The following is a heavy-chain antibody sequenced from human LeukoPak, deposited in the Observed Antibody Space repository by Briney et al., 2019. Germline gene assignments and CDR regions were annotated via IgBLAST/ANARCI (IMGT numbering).Heavy chain of an antibody. D-gene: IGHD3-10*01. CDR3: ERTPVGTMVRGGLYYYGMDV. CDR2: INPNSGGA. Sequence: ASVKVSCKASGYTFTRYYMHWVRQAPGQGLEWMGWINPNSGGANYAQKFQGRVTMTWDTYISTASMELRRLRSDAEAVYYCERTPVGTMVRGGLYYYGMDVWGQGTTVTVSS. V-gene: IGHV1-2*02. J-gene: IGHJ6*02. CDR1: GYTFTRYY.